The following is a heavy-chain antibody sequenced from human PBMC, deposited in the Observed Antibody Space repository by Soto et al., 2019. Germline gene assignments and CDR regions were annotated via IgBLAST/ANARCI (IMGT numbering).Heavy chain of an antibody. V-gene: IGHV1-8*01. D-gene: IGHD4-4*01. CDR1: GYTLTSYD. Sequence: ASVKVSCKASGYTLTSYDINWVRQATGQGLEWMGWMNPNSGNTGYAQKFQGRVTMTRNTSISTAYMELSSLRSEDTAVYYCARGRDTVSPYYYYYMDVWGKGTTVTVS. J-gene: IGHJ6*03. CDR3: ARGRDTVSPYYYYYMDV. CDR2: MNPNSGNT.